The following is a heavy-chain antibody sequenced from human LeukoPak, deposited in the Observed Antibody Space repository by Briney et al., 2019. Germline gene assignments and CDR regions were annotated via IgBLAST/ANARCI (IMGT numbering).Heavy chain of an antibody. D-gene: IGHD3/OR15-3a*01. Sequence: GGPLRLSCAASGFTFTNHPMHWVRQASGKRLEYVSAISPSGDRTWYADSVKGRFTISRDNSKNTMYLQMGSLRPEDMGVYYCARAFRPASDPHDFYDFWGRGTTVTVSS. CDR2: ISPSGDRT. V-gene: IGHV3-64*02. J-gene: IGHJ3*01. CDR1: GFTFTNHP. CDR3: ARAFRPASDPHDFYDF.